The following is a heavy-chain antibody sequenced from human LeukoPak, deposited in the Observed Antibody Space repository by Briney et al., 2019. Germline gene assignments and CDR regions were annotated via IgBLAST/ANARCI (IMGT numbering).Heavy chain of an antibody. V-gene: IGHV1-24*01. Sequence: ASVKVSCKVSGYTLTELSMHWVRQAPGKGLEWMGGFDPEDGETIYAQKFQGRVTMTEDTSTDTAYMELSSLRSEDTAVYYCATEWIAVAPNAGEGLYYFDYWGQGTLVTVSS. D-gene: IGHD6-19*01. J-gene: IGHJ4*02. CDR1: GYTLTELS. CDR3: ATEWIAVAPNAGEGLYYFDY. CDR2: FDPEDGET.